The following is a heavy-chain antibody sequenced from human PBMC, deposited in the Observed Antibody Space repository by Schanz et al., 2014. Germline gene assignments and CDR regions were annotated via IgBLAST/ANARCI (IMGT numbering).Heavy chain of an antibody. CDR2: LRHDGSKK. CDR1: GFTFSSYD. J-gene: IGHJ4*02. Sequence: QVQLVESGGGVVQPGRSLRLSCVASGFTFSSYDVFWVRQAPCKGLEWVAILRHDGSKKYYADSVKGRFTVSRDNSKNTLYLQLNSLRAEDTAVYYCARDFHGYGPHLDYWGQGSLVTVSS. CDR3: ARDFHGYGPHLDY. D-gene: IGHD5-12*01. V-gene: IGHV3-30*02.